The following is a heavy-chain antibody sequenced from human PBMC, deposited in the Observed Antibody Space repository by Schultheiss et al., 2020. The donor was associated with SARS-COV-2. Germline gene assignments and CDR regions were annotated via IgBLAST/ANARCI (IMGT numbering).Heavy chain of an antibody. J-gene: IGHJ4*02. CDR2: ISSSSSYT. D-gene: IGHD3-16*02. V-gene: IGHV3-11*06. CDR3: ARDRWVANRFPGVFDY. CDR1: GFTFSDYY. Sequence: GGSLRLSCAASGFTFSDYYMSWIRQAPGKGLEWVSYISSSSSYTNYADSVKGRFTISRDNAKNSLFLQMNSLRAEDTAVYYCARDRWVANRFPGVFDYWGQGTVVTVSS.